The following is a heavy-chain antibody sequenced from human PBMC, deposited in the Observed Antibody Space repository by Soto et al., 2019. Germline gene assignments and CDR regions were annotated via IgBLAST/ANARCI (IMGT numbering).Heavy chain of an antibody. CDR3: VKDRSIAVRSSAFDI. D-gene: IGHD6-6*01. V-gene: IGHV3-64D*06. CDR1: GFTFSSYA. Sequence: EVQLVESGGGLVQPGGSLRLSCSASGFTFSSYAMHWVRQAPGKGLEYVSAISSNGGSTYYADSVKGRFTISRDNSKNTLYIQMSRLRAEDTAVYYCVKDRSIAVRSSAFDIWGQGTMVTVSS. J-gene: IGHJ3*02. CDR2: ISSNGGST.